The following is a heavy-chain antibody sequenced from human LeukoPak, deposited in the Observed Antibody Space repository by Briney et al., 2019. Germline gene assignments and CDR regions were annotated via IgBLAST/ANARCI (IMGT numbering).Heavy chain of an antibody. CDR1: GGSISSGSYY. Sequence: PSETLSLTCTVSGGSISSGSYYWSWIRQPAGKGLEWIGRIYTSGSTNYNPSLKSRVTISVDTSKNQFSLKLSSATAADTAVYYCARSGGGYDYGYYFDYWGQGTLVTVSS. CDR3: ARSGGGYDYGYYFDY. V-gene: IGHV4-61*02. CDR2: IYTSGST. D-gene: IGHD5-12*01. J-gene: IGHJ4*02.